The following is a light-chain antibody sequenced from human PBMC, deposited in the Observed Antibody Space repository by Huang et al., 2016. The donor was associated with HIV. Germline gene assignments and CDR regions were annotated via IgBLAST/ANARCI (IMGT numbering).Light chain of an antibody. CDR1: HSISSN. Sequence: EIVLTQSPVTLSLSPGERATLSCRASHSISSNLAWFQQKPGLAPRLLICDASNRATGIPARFSGSGSGTDFALTISSLEPEDFAVYYCQQRGDWPWTFGQGTKVEIK. V-gene: IGKV3-11*01. CDR2: DAS. CDR3: QQRGDWPWT. J-gene: IGKJ1*01.